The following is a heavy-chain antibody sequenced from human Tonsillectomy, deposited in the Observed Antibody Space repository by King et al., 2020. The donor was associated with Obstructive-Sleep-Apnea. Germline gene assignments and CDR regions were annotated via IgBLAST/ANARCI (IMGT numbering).Heavy chain of an antibody. V-gene: IGHV4-30-4*01. Sequence: VQLQESGPGLVKPSQTLSLTCTVSGGSIRSGDYYWSWIRQPPGKGLEWIGYIYYSGSTYYNPSLKSRVTISVDTSKNQFSLKLSSVTVADTAVYYCARRGGIGELVSGYYGMDVWGQGTTVTVSS. CDR1: GGSIRSGDYY. CDR3: ARRGGIGELVSGYYGMDV. D-gene: IGHD3-10*01. J-gene: IGHJ6*02. CDR2: IYYSGST.